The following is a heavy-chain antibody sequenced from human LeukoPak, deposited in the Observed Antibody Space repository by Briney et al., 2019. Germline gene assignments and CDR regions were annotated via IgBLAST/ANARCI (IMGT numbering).Heavy chain of an antibody. J-gene: IGHJ4*02. V-gene: IGHV3-21*04. Sequence: GGSLRLSCAASGFTFSSYRMNWVRQAPGKGLEWVSSISSSSSYIYYADSMKGRFTISRDNAKNSLYLQMNSLRAEDTAVYFCSRGVGTTTTFDYWGQGTLVTVSS. D-gene: IGHD1-26*01. CDR2: ISSSSSYI. CDR3: SRGVGTTTTFDY. CDR1: GFTFSSYR.